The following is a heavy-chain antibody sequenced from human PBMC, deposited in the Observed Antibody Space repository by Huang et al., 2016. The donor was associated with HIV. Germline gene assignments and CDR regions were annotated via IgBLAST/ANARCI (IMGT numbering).Heavy chain of an antibody. CDR1: RYNFAGYW. CDR3: ARRRRGGFDI. V-gene: IGHV5-51*03. Sequence: EVQLVQSGAEVKRPGESLKISCKGSRYNFAGYWIGWVGQMPGKGLEWVGSIYFDDSDARYSPSFQGQVTISADTSLYSSYLQWTSLRASDTAIFYCARRRRGGFDIWGQGTLVTVSS. J-gene: IGHJ3*02. D-gene: IGHD2-15*01. CDR2: IYFDDSDA.